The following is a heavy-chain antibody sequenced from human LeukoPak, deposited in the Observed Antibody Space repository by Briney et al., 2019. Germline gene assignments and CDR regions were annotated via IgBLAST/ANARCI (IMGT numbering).Heavy chain of an antibody. D-gene: IGHD3-22*01. CDR3: AKGYYYDSSGAPSFDY. V-gene: IGHV3-9*01. CDR2: ISWNSGSI. Sequence: GGSLRLSCAASGFTFDDYAVHWVRQAPGKGLEWVSGISWNSGSIGYADSVKGRFTISRDNAKNSLYLQMNSLRAEDTALYYCAKGYYYDSSGAPSFDYWGQGTLVTVSS. J-gene: IGHJ4*02. CDR1: GFTFDDYA.